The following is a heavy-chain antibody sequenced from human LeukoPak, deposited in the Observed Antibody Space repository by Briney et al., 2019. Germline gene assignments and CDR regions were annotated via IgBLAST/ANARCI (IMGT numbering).Heavy chain of an antibody. CDR1: GFTFSSYA. Sequence: GGSLRLSCAASGFTFSSYAMSWVRQAPGKGLEWVSAISGSGGSTYYADSVKGRFTISRDNSKNTLYLQMNSLRAEDTAVYYCAKRKIIAAGPEYYYMDVWGKGTTVTVSS. D-gene: IGHD6-13*01. J-gene: IGHJ6*03. V-gene: IGHV3-23*01. CDR2: ISGSGGST. CDR3: AKRKIIAAGPEYYYMDV.